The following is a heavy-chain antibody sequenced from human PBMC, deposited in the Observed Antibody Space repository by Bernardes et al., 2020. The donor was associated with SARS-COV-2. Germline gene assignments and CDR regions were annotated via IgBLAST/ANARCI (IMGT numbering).Heavy chain of an antibody. Sequence: GESLKISCKGSGYSFTSYWNSWVRQMPGKGLEWMGRIDPSDSYTNYSPSFQGHVTISADKSISTAYLQWSSLKASDTAMYYCASAYYGSGSYFGYYGMDVWGQGTTVTVSS. D-gene: IGHD3-10*01. CDR2: IDPSDSYT. J-gene: IGHJ6*02. CDR3: ASAYYGSGSYFGYYGMDV. V-gene: IGHV5-10-1*01. CDR1: GYSFTSYW.